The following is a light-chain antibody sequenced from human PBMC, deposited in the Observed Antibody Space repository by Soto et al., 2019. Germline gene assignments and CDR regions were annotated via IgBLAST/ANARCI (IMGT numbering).Light chain of an antibody. CDR1: QSVLYSSNNKNY. J-gene: IGKJ1*01. V-gene: IGKV4-1*01. Sequence: DIVMTQSPDSLAVSLGERATINCKSSQSVLYSSNNKNYLAWYQQKPGQPPKLLIYWASTRESGVPDRFSGSGSGTDFTLTISSLQAEDVEVYYCQHSWTFGQGTKVEIK. CDR3: QHSWT. CDR2: WAS.